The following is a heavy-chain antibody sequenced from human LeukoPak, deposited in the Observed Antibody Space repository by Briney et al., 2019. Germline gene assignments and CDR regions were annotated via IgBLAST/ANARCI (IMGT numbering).Heavy chain of an antibody. Sequence: PGGPLSLSCAASGFTVSNNYMSWVGQAPGKGLEWVSITYSDSSTNYADSVKGRFTISRDTSQNTLSLQMNSLRAEDTAVYYCVRKNRDFNAAFDIWGQGTVVTVSS. CDR2: TYSDSST. V-gene: IGHV3-53*01. D-gene: IGHD2-21*02. CDR3: VRKNRDFNAAFDI. CDR1: GFTVSNNY. J-gene: IGHJ3*02.